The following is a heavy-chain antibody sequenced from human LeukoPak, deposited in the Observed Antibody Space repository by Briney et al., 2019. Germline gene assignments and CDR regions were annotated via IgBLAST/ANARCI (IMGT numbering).Heavy chain of an antibody. V-gene: IGHV1-2*02. D-gene: IGHD2-15*01. CDR2: INSKTGDT. J-gene: IGHJ4*02. CDR1: GYSVSGYF. CDR3: ARSAAVVVAATDY. Sequence: ASVKVSCKASGYSVSGYFLHWVRQAPGQGLEWLGWINSKTGDTNYAQKFQGRVVMTMDTAISTANLDLSRLTSDDTAVYYCARSAAVVVAATDYWGQGTLVTVSS.